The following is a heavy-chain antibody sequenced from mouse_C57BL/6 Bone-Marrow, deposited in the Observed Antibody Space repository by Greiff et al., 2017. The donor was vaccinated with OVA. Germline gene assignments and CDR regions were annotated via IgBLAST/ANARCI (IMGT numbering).Heavy chain of an antibody. CDR3: ASPPTVVVPYWYFDV. D-gene: IGHD1-1*01. J-gene: IGHJ1*03. V-gene: IGHV1-81*01. CDR1: GYTFTSYG. Sequence: VKLQQSGAELARPGASVKLSCKASGYTFTSYGISWVKQRTGQGLEWIGEIYPRSGNTYYNEKFKGKATLTADKSSSTAYMELRSLTSEDSAVYFCASPPTVVVPYWYFDVWGTGTTVTVSS. CDR2: IYPRSGNT.